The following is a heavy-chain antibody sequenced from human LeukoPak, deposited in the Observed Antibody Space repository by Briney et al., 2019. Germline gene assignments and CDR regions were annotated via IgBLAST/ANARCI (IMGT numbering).Heavy chain of an antibody. Sequence: SETLSLTCAVYGGSFSGYYWSWIRQPPGKGLEWIGELNHSGSTNYNPSLKSRATISVDTSKNQFSLKLSSVTAADTAVYYCARGXSRWLXLDAFDIWGXXTXVXVSS. D-gene: IGHD5-24*01. CDR1: GGSFSGYY. CDR3: ARGXSRWLXLDAFDI. CDR2: LNHSGST. V-gene: IGHV4-34*01. J-gene: IGHJ3*02.